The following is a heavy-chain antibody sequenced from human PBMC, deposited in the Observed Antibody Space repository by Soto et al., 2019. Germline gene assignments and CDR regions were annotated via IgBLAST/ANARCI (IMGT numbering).Heavy chain of an antibody. CDR2: MNPGSGDT. CDR3: ARMESFGSLNWFDP. Sequence: ASVKVSCKASGYTFTNNDVTWVRQATGQGLEWMGWMNPGSGDTGYAQKFQGRVTMTRNISIATAYMELSSLRSEDTAIYYCARMESFGSLNWFDPWGQGTLVTFSS. CDR1: GYTFTNND. D-gene: IGHD5-18*01. J-gene: IGHJ5*02. V-gene: IGHV1-8*01.